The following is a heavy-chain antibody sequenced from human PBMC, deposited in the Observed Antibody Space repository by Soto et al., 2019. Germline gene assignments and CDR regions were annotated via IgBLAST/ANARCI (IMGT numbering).Heavy chain of an antibody. J-gene: IGHJ4*02. CDR2: IYYSGTT. CDR1: GGSITSSHYY. Sequence: QLQLQESGPRLVKPSETLSLTCTVSGGSITSSHYYWGWIRQPPGQGLEWIGTIYYSGTTSYHPSLKSRVTIIADTSKNQFSLMLSSVTAADTAVYYCSRHGPTWVAQVLYFDYWGQGALVTVSS. D-gene: IGHD7-27*01. CDR3: SRHGPTWVAQVLYFDY. V-gene: IGHV4-39*01.